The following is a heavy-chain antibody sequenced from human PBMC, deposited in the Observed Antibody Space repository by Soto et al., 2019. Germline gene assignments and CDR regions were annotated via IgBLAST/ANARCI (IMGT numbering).Heavy chain of an antibody. CDR3: ARDPTRYDILTGYYNDYCFGMDV. Sequence: AAVKSSCNASCCTSTSYYMHWLRQAPGQGRQWMGIINTTAGSTRYAQKFQGRFPMTRDKSTSTVYMELSSLRSEDTAVYSCARDPTRYDILTGYYNDYCFGMDVWGQGTQVTVSS. D-gene: IGHD3-9*01. CDR1: CCTSTSYY. CDR2: INTTAGST. J-gene: IGHJ6*02. V-gene: IGHV1-46*01.